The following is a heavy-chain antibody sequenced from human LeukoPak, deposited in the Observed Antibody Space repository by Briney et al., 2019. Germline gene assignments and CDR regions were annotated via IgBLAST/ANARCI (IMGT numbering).Heavy chain of an antibody. J-gene: IGHJ4*02. CDR2: IYYTGST. Sequence: SETLSLTCTVSGGSIRSSSYYWGWIRQPPGTGLEWLGNIYYTGSTYYNPSLKSRLTISVDTSKNQFSLKLSSVTAADTAVYYCARRMAVAGTGEYYFDYWGQGTLVTVSS. D-gene: IGHD6-19*01. CDR1: GGSIRSSSYY. CDR3: ARRMAVAGTGEYYFDY. V-gene: IGHV4-39*01.